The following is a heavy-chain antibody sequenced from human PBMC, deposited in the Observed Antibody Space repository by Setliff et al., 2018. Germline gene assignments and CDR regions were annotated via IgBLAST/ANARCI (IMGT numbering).Heavy chain of an antibody. V-gene: IGHV4-34*01. CDR2: INHSGST. D-gene: IGHD1-26*01. J-gene: IGHJ4*02. CDR1: GGSFSTYY. Sequence: PSETLSLTCAVYGGSFSTYYWIWIRQPPGKGLEWIGEINHSGSTNYNPSLKSRVTISVDTSKNQFSLKLSSVTAADTAMYLYARGRGDSGSYNDLGYFDDWGKGTLVTVSS. CDR3: ARGRGDSGSYNDLGYFDD.